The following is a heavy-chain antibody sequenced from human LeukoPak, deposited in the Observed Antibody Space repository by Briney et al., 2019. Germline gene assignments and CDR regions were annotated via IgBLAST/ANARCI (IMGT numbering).Heavy chain of an antibody. CDR1: GFTFSSYA. J-gene: IGHJ4*02. V-gene: IGHV3-23*01. D-gene: IGHD3-3*01. CDR3: AKEVGNYDFWSGRTLYYFDY. Sequence: GGSLRLSCAASGFTFSSYAMSWVRQAPGKGLEWVSAISGSGINTYYADSVKGRFTISRDNSKNTLYLRMNSLRAEDTAVYYCAKEVGNYDFWSGRTLYYFDYWGQGTLVTVSS. CDR2: ISGSGINT.